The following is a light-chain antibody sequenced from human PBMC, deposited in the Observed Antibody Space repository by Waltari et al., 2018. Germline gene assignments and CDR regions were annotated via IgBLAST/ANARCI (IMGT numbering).Light chain of an antibody. CDR2: GAS. V-gene: IGKV3-20*01. CDR1: QSVTRSF. J-gene: IGKJ5*01. Sequence: EIVLTQSPGTLALSPRKRANPTCRSSQSVTRSFLAWYQHKPGQAPRLLLYGASGRATGIPDRFSGSGSGTDFTLTISRLEPEDFAVYYCQQYGSSPTFGQGTRLEIK. CDR3: QQYGSSPT.